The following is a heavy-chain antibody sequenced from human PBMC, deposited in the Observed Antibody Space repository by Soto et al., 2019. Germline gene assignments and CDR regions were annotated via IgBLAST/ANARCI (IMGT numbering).Heavy chain of an antibody. J-gene: IGHJ6*02. V-gene: IGHV3-23*01. CDR2: ITGTGSNT. CDR1: DFSFSSHA. Sequence: PGGSLRLSCAASDFSFSSHAMSWVRQAPGKGLEWVSAITGTGSNTYYADSLKGRFTISRDNSKNTLYLQMNSLRAEDTAVYYCVKDGYCSGPTCYKFYHYFYGMDVWGPGTMVTVSS. CDR3: VKDGYCSGPTCYKFYHYFYGMDV. D-gene: IGHD2-2*03.